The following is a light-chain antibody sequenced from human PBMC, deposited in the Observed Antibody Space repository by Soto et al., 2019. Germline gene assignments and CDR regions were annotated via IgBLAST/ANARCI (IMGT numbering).Light chain of an antibody. J-gene: IGKJ5*01. CDR3: QQYNSYSSIT. Sequence: DIQMTQSPSSLSASVGDRFTITCQSSQHINNYLIWYQQKPGRAPKLLIYDASNLEAGVPSRFSGSGSGTEFTLTISSLQPDDFATYYCQQYNSYSSITFGQGTRLEIK. CDR2: DAS. CDR1: QHINNY. V-gene: IGKV1-33*01.